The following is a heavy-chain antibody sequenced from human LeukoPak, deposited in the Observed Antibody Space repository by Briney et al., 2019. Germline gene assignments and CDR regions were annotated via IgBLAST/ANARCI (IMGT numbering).Heavy chain of an antibody. V-gene: IGHV3-7*01. Sequence: QPGGSLRLSCAASGFTLSSYWMSWVRQAPGKGLEWVANIKYDGSEMYYVDSVKGRFTISRDIAKNSLNLQMNGLRAEDTAVYYCARDIAAAGLFFDYWGQGTLVTVSS. J-gene: IGHJ4*02. CDR2: IKYDGSEM. D-gene: IGHD6-13*01. CDR1: GFTLSSYW. CDR3: ARDIAAAGLFFDY.